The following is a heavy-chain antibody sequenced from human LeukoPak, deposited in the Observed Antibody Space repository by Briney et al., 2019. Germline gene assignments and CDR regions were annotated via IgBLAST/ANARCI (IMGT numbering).Heavy chain of an antibody. Sequence: ASVKVSCKASGYTFNSYGINWMRQAPGQGLEWMGWISADNGHTNYAQKFQGRVTMTTDTSTSTAYMELRSLRSDDTAVYYCASVEYSSSSGRDYWGQGTLVTVSS. CDR3: ASVEYSSSSGRDY. J-gene: IGHJ4*02. D-gene: IGHD6-6*01. CDR1: GYTFNSYG. CDR2: ISADNGHT. V-gene: IGHV1-18*01.